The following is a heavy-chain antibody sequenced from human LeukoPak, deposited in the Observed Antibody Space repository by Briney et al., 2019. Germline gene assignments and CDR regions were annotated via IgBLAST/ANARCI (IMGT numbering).Heavy chain of an antibody. CDR3: AKGHTNGIFDY. V-gene: IGHV3-30*18. CDR1: GFTFTSYG. J-gene: IGHJ4*02. D-gene: IGHD1-26*01. CDR2: ISYDGSNK. Sequence: PGRSVRLSCAASGFTFTSYGMHLVRQAPSKGLQWVAVISYDGSNKYYADSVKGRFTISRDNSKNTLYLQMNSLRAEDTAVYYCAKGHTNGIFDYWGQGTLVTVSS.